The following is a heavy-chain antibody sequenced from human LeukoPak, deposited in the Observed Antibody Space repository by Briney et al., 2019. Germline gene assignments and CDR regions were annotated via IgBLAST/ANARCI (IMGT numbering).Heavy chain of an antibody. Sequence: SETLSLTCAVYGGSFSGYYWSWIRQPPGKGLEWMGEINHSGSTNYNPSLKSRVTISVDTSKNQFSLKLSSVTAADTAVYYCARGSYSSSWYRGRFDPWGQGTLVTVSS. J-gene: IGHJ5*02. V-gene: IGHV4-34*01. CDR2: INHSGST. D-gene: IGHD6-13*01. CDR1: GGSFSGYY. CDR3: ARGSYSSSWYRGRFDP.